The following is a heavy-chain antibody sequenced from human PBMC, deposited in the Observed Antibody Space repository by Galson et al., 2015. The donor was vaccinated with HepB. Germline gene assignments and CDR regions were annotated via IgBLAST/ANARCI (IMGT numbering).Heavy chain of an antibody. CDR3: ARPAAIIAAAPGVDY. CDR2: ISYDGSNK. V-gene: IGHV3-30-3*01. CDR1: GFTFSSYA. Sequence: SLRLSCAASGFTFSSYAMHWVRQAPGKGLEWVAVISYDGSNKYYADSVKGRFTISRDNSKNTLYLQMNSLRAEDTAVYYCARPAAIIAAAPGVDYWGQGTLVTVSS. J-gene: IGHJ4*02. D-gene: IGHD6-13*01.